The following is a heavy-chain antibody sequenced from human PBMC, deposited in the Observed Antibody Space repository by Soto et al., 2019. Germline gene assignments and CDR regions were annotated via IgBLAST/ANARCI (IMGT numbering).Heavy chain of an antibody. J-gene: IGHJ5*01. CDR1: GYTLTSYD. CDR2: MNLNSGNT. CDR3: AIGLHCTSDVCHDS. V-gene: IGHV1-8*01. Sequence: QVQLVQSGAEVKKPGASVKVSCKASGYTLTSYDINWVRQATGQGLEWMGRMNLNSGNTVYAQKFQGRVTMTRNTSISTAYMELNSLRSDDTAVYYCAIGLHCTSDVCHDSGVHGTLVTVSS. D-gene: IGHD2-8*01.